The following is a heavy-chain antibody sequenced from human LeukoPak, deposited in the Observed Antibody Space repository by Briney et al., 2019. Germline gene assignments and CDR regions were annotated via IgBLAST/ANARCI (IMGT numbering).Heavy chain of an antibody. CDR1: GFTFDDYG. CDR3: ARLAYCGGDCPHYYYMDV. D-gene: IGHD2-21*02. V-gene: IGHV3-20*04. Sequence: GGSLRLSCAASGFTFDDYGMSWVRQAPGKGLEWVSGINWNGGGTGYADSVKGRFTISRDNAKNSLYLQMNSLGAEDTALYYCARLAYCGGDCPHYYYMDVWGKGTTVTVSS. CDR2: INWNGGGT. J-gene: IGHJ6*03.